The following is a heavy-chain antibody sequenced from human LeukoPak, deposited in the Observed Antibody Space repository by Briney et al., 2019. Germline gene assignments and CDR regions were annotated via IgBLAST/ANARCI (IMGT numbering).Heavy chain of an antibody. CDR2: ISGSGGST. CDR1: GFTFSSYA. Sequence: PGGSLRLSCAAPGFTFSSYAMSWVRQAPGKGLEWVSAISGSGGSTYYADSVKGRFTISRDNSKNTLYLQMNSLRAEDTAVYYCAKRMYSGYDSPFDYWGQGTLVTVSS. V-gene: IGHV3-23*01. J-gene: IGHJ4*02. D-gene: IGHD5-12*01. CDR3: AKRMYSGYDSPFDY.